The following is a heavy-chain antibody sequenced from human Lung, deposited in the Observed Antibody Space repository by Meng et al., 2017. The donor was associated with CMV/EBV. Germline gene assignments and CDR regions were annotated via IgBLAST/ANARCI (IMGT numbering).Heavy chain of an antibody. CDR3: VRGEGKDYFDY. CDR1: GYPFSTHS. Sequence: ASXXVSCKTSGYPFSTHSVIWVRQAPGRGLAWMAWIRTFNGDSTYAQNFKGRVTVTTDTSTNTAYLELRGLTTDDTATYYCVRGEGKDYFDYWGQGTLVTVSS. CDR2: IRTFNGDS. V-gene: IGHV1-18*04. J-gene: IGHJ4*02.